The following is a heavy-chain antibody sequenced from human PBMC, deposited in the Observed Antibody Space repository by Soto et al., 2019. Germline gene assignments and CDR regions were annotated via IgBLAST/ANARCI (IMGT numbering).Heavy chain of an antibody. CDR1: GFTFSSYG. J-gene: IGHJ4*02. Sequence: QVQLVESGGGVVQPGRSLRLSCAASGFTFSSYGMHWVRQAPGKGLEWVAVIWYDGSNKYYADSVKGRFTISRDNSKNTLYLQMNRLRAEDTAVYYCARDLPLGPYDILTGHVDYWGQGTLVTVSS. V-gene: IGHV3-33*01. D-gene: IGHD3-9*01. CDR2: IWYDGSNK. CDR3: ARDLPLGPYDILTGHVDY.